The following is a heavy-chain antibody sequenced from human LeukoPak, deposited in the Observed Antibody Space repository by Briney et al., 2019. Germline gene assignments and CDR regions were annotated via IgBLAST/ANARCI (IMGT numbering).Heavy chain of an antibody. CDR1: GYTFTGYY. J-gene: IGHJ6*03. CDR2: INPNSGGT. Sequence: ASVKVSCKASGYTFTGYYMHWVRQAPGQGLEWMGWINPNSGGTNYAQKLQGRVTMTTDTSTSTAYMELRSLRSDDTAVYYCARVVGLHSSGWYNYYYYMDVWGKGTTVTVSS. V-gene: IGHV1-2*02. D-gene: IGHD6-19*01. CDR3: ARVVGLHSSGWYNYYYYMDV.